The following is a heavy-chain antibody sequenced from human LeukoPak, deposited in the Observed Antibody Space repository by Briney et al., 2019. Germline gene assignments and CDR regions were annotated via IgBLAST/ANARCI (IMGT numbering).Heavy chain of an antibody. D-gene: IGHD4-17*01. CDR3: ARDGITVTKNAFDI. Sequence: GASVKVSCKASGYTFRDYFMHWVRQAPGQGLEWMGWINPNDGGTHFARKFQDRVTMTRDTSTTTAYMEVSSLRSDDTAVYYCARDGITVTKNAFDIWGQGTMVTVS. J-gene: IGHJ3*02. CDR1: GYTFRDYF. V-gene: IGHV1-2*02. CDR2: INPNDGGT.